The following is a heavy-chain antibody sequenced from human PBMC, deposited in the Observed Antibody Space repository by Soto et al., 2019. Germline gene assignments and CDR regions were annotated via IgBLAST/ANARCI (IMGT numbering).Heavy chain of an antibody. V-gene: IGHV3-53*01. J-gene: IGHJ4*02. CDR2: IYSGGYT. CDR1: GFTVSNNY. D-gene: IGHD3-16*02. CDR3: ATQPGGGGY. Sequence: EVQLVESGGGLIQPGGSLRLSCAVSGFTVSNNYMSWVRQAPGKGLEGVSVIYSGGYTAYGDSVKGRFTISRDNSKTPLFLQMTSRRRAPTVLFIGATQPGGGGYWGQGTLVTVSS.